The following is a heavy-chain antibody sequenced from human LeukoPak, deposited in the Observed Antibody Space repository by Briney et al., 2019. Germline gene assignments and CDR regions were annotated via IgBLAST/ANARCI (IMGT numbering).Heavy chain of an antibody. CDR2: IYYSGST. V-gene: IGHV4-59*08. D-gene: IGHD2-8*01. Sequence: SETLSLTCTVSGGSISSYYWSWIRQPPGKGLEWIGYIYYSGSTNYNPSLKSRVTISVDTSKNQLSLKLSSVTAADTAVYYCARLGCTNGVCYIVDYWGQGTLVTVSS. J-gene: IGHJ4*02. CDR1: GGSISSYY. CDR3: ARLGCTNGVCYIVDY.